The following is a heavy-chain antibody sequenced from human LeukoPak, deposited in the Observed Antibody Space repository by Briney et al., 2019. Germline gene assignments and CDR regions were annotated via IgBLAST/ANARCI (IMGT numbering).Heavy chain of an antibody. CDR1: GFTFSSYA. Sequence: GGPLRLSCAASGFTFSSYAMSWVRQAPGKGLEWVSAISGSGGSTYYADSVKGRFTISRDNSKNTLYLQMNSLRAEDTAVYYCAKGANYYDSSGLDYWGQGTLVTVSS. J-gene: IGHJ4*02. V-gene: IGHV3-23*01. CDR2: ISGSGGST. CDR3: AKGANYYDSSGLDY. D-gene: IGHD3-22*01.